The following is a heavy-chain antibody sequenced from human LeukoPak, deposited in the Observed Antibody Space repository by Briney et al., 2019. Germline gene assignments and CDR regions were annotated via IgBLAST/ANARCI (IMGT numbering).Heavy chain of an antibody. Sequence: SETLSLTCTVSGGSISSSSYYWGWIRQPPGKGLEWIGSIYYSGSTYYNPSLKSRVTISVDTSKNQFSLKLSSVTAADTAVYYCARDGPYDSSGYWYGGFFYWGQGTLVTVSS. V-gene: IGHV4-39*07. CDR1: GGSISSSSYY. D-gene: IGHD3-22*01. J-gene: IGHJ4*02. CDR3: ARDGPYDSSGYWYGGFFY. CDR2: IYYSGST.